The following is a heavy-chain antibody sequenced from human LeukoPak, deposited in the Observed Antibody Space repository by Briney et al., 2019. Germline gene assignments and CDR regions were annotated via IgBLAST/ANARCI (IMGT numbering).Heavy chain of an antibody. CDR2: FDPEDGET. CDR1: GYTLTELS. J-gene: IGHJ5*02. V-gene: IGHV1-24*01. D-gene: IGHD4-23*01. Sequence: ASVKVSCKVSGYTLTELSMHWVRQAPGKGLEWMGGFDPEDGETIYAQKFQGRVTMTEDTSTDTAYMELSSLRSEDTAVYYCASRRLMTTVVTRWFDPWGQGTLVTVSS. CDR3: ASRRLMTTVVTRWFDP.